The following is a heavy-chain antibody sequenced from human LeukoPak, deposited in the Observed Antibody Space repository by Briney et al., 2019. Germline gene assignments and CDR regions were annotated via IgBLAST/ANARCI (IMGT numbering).Heavy chain of an antibody. V-gene: IGHV3-43*02. Sequence: PGGSLRLSCAASGFTFGDYSMHWVRQTPGKGLEWVSLINGDALIAHYGDSVRGRFTISRNNSKNSLYLQMNGLRTEDTAFYYCAKGLHGVSFSFDYWGRGTLVTVSS. CDR3: AKGLHGVSFSFDY. CDR2: INGDALIA. J-gene: IGHJ4*02. D-gene: IGHD5-24*01. CDR1: GFTFGDYS.